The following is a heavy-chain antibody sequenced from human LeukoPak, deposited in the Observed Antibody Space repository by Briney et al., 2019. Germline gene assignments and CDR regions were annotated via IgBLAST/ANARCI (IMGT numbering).Heavy chain of an antibody. D-gene: IGHD3-10*01. CDR2: INAGNGNT. CDR3: ARDQRPLLWFGESGSFDP. V-gene: IGHV1-3*01. Sequence: ASVKVSCKASGYTFTSYATHWVRQAPGQRLEWMGWINAGNGNTKYSQKFQGRVTITRDTSASTAYMELSSLRSEDTAVYYCARDQRPLLWFGESGSFDPWGQGTLVTVSS. CDR1: GYTFTSYA. J-gene: IGHJ5*02.